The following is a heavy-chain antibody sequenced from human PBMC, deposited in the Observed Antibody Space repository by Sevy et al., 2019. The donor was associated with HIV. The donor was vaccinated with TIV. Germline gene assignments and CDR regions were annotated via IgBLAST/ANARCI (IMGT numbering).Heavy chain of an antibody. J-gene: IGHJ1*01. D-gene: IGHD3-22*01. V-gene: IGHV3-23*01. CDR3: AKVRYYDSSGYSLVQH. Sequence: GGSLRLSCAASGFTFSSYAMSWVRQAPGKGLEWVSAISGSGGSTYYADSVKGRFTISRDNSKNTRYLQMNSLRAEDTAVYYCAKVRYYDSSGYSLVQHWGQGTLVTVSS. CDR1: GFTFSSYA. CDR2: ISGSGGST.